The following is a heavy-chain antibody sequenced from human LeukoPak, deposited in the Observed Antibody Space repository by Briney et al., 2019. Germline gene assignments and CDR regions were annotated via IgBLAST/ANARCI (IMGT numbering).Heavy chain of an antibody. CDR1: GGTFSSYA. V-gene: IGHV1-69*04. D-gene: IGHD6-13*01. Sequence: SVKVSCKASGGTFSSYAISWVRQAPGQGLEWMGRIIPILGIANYAQKFQGRVTITADKSTSTAYMELSSLRSEDTAVYYCARARYSSSWYLFDYWGQGTLVTVSS. J-gene: IGHJ4*02. CDR2: IIPILGIA. CDR3: ARARYSSSWYLFDY.